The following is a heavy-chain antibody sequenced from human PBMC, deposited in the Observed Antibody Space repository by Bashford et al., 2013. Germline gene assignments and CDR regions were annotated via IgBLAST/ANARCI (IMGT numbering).Heavy chain of an antibody. CDR2: IDNGGTTT. CDR3: AFTTTGGPGNY. Sequence: VRQAPGKGLVWVSHIDNGGTTTEYADSVKGRFTISRDDAKNSLYLQMNSLRIEDTAVYYCAFTTTGGPGNYWGQGATVTVSS. J-gene: IGHJ6*02. V-gene: IGHV3-74*01. D-gene: IGHD1-1*01.